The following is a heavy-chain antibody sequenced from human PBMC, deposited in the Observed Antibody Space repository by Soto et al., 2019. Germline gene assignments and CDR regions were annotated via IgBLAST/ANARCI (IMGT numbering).Heavy chain of an antibody. V-gene: IGHV3-21*01. CDR1: GFTFSSYS. CDR3: ARDKTEDYSSSWYSKGSFDY. CDR2: ISSSSSYI. J-gene: IGHJ4*02. Sequence: GGSLRLSCAASGFTFSSYSMNWVRQAPGKGLEWVSSISSSSSYIYYADSVKGRFTISRDNAKNSLYLQMNSLRAEDTAVYYCARDKTEDYSSSWYSKGSFDYWGQGTLVTVSS. D-gene: IGHD6-13*01.